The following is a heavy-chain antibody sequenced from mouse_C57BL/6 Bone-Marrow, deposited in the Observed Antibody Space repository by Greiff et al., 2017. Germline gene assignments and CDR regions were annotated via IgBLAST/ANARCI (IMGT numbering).Heavy chain of an antibody. CDR3: ATSYYYGYFDY. V-gene: IGHV1-69*01. CDR1: GYTFTSYW. D-gene: IGHD1-1*01. Sequence: QVQLQQPGAELVMPGASVKLSCKASGYTFTSYWMHWVKQRPGQGLEWIGEIDPSDSYTNYNQKFKGKSTLTVDKSSSTAYMQLSSLTSEDSAVYYCATSYYYGYFDYWGQGTPLTVSS. CDR2: IDPSDSYT. J-gene: IGHJ2*01.